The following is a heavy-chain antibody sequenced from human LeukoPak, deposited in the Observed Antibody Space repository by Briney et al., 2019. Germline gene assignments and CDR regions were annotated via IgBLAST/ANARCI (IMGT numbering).Heavy chain of an antibody. Sequence: SETLSLTCTVSGGSISSHYWSWIRQPPGKGLEWIGYIYYSGSTNYNPSLKSRVTISVDTSKNQFSLKLSSVTAADTTVYYCASRGTIFDYWGQGTLVTVSS. CDR2: IYYSGST. CDR3: ASRGTIFDY. J-gene: IGHJ4*02. V-gene: IGHV4-59*11. D-gene: IGHD1-7*01. CDR1: GGSISSHY.